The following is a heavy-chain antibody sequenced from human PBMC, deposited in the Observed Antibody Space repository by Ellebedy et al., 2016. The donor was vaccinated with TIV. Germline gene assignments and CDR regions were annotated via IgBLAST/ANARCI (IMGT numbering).Heavy chain of an antibody. CDR1: GDSIRSDNW. D-gene: IGHD1-26*01. CDR2: IYHSGNT. Sequence: MPSETLFLTCTVSGDSIRSDNWWNWVRQSPGKGLEWIGEIYHSGNTNNNLSLRSGFTISVDKSRNQFSLRVTSVTAADTAIYYCARAPPSGSYHFDLWGQGILVTVSS. V-gene: IGHV4-4*02. CDR3: ARAPPSGSYHFDL. J-gene: IGHJ4*02.